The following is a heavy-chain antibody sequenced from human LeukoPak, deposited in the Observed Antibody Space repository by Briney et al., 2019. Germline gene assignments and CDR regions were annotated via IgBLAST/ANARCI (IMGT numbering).Heavy chain of an antibody. J-gene: IGHJ5*02. Sequence: GGSLRLSCAASGFTFSNYWMSWVRQAPGKGLKWVANIKEDGSEKYYVDSVKGRFTISRDNGKNSLYLQMNSLRVEDTAVYYCARGGLRYFALWGQGALVTVSS. CDR2: IKEDGSEK. CDR3: ARGGLRYFAL. V-gene: IGHV3-7*04. CDR1: GFTFSNYW. D-gene: IGHD3-16*01.